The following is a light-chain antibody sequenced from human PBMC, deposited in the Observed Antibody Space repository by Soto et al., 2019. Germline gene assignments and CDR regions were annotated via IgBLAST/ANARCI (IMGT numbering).Light chain of an antibody. CDR1: QSVYNNY. V-gene: IGKV3-20*01. Sequence: EIVLTQSPGTLSLSPGERATLSCRASQSVYNNYLAWYQHKPGQAPRLLIYAASSGATGIPDRFSGSGSGTDFTLTISRLEPEDFAVYYCQPYGTSSWTFGQGTKVDIK. CDR3: QPYGTSSWT. J-gene: IGKJ1*01. CDR2: AAS.